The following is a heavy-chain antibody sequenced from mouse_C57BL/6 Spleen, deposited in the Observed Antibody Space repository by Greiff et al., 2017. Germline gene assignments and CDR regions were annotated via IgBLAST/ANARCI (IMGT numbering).Heavy chain of an antibody. CDR3: ARLFYAMDY. V-gene: IGHV1-69*01. CDR2: IDPSDSYT. CDR1: GYTFTSYW. Sequence: QVQLKQPGAELVMPGASVKLSCKASGYTFTSYWMHWVKQRPGQGLEWIGEIDPSDSYTNYNQKFKGKSTLTVDQSSSTAYMQLSSLTSEDSAVYYCARLFYAMDYWGQGTSVTVSS. J-gene: IGHJ4*01.